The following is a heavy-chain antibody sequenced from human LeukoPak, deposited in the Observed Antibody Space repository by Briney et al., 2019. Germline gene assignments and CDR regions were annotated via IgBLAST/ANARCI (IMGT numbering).Heavy chain of an antibody. CDR1: GGSISSYY. CDR2: IYYSGST. V-gene: IGHV4-59*01. D-gene: IGHD5-18*01. J-gene: IGHJ3*02. Sequence: PSETLSLTCTVSGGSISSYYWSWIRQPPGKGLEWIGYIYYSGSTNYNPSLKSRVTISVDTSKNQFSLKLSSVTAADTAVYYCARGTAMANDVFDIWGQGKMVTVFS. CDR3: ARGTAMANDVFDI.